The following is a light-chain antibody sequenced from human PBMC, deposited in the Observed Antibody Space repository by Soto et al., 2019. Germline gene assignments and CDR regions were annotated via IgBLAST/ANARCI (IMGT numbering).Light chain of an antibody. Sequence: QSVLTQPPSVSAAPGQKVTISCSGSGSNIGNNYVSWYQHLPGTAPKLLIYDNTKRPSGIPDRFSGSKSGTSATLGITGLQTGDEAEYYCGTWDGSLGAVVFGGGTQLTVL. CDR2: DNT. J-gene: IGLJ2*01. V-gene: IGLV1-51*01. CDR1: GSNIGNNY. CDR3: GTWDGSLGAVV.